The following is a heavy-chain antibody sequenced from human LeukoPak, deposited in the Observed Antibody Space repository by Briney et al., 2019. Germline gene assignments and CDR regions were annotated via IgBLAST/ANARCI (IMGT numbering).Heavy chain of an antibody. J-gene: IGHJ6*02. D-gene: IGHD3-10*01. Sequence: GGSLRLSCAASGFTFSSYWMHWVRQAPGKGLVWVSRISNHGSNTTYADSVKGRFTISRDNAKNTLYLQMNSLRAEDTAVYYCARATAGIYGLDVWGQGTTVTVSS. CDR3: ARATAGIYGLDV. CDR1: GFTFSSYW. V-gene: IGHV3-74*01. CDR2: ISNHGSNT.